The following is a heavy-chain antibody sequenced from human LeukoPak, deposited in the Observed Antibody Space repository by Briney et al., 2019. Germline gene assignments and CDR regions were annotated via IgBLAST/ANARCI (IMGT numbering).Heavy chain of an antibody. J-gene: IGHJ4*02. CDR1: GYNFTNYW. CDR3: ARQEDTTTAHFDY. Sequence: GESLKISCKGSGYNFTNYWIAWVRQKPGKGLEWMGVIYPGDSDTRYSPSFQGQVTISADKSINTAYVHWSSLKASDTAMYYCARQEDTTTAHFDYWGQGTLVTVSP. V-gene: IGHV5-51*01. D-gene: IGHD4-17*01. CDR2: IYPGDSDT.